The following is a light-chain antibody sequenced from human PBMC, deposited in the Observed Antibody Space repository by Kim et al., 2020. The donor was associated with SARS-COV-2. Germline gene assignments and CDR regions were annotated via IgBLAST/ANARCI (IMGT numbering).Light chain of an antibody. CDR1: SSDVGGYNY. Sequence: QSITISCTGTSSDVGGYNYVAWYQQHPGKAPQLIIYDVNKWPSGVSKRFSGSKSGNTASLTISGLQVEDEADYYCSSYTSSVTLVFGGGTQLTVL. CDR3: SSYTSSVTLV. CDR2: DVN. J-gene: IGLJ2*01. V-gene: IGLV2-14*03.